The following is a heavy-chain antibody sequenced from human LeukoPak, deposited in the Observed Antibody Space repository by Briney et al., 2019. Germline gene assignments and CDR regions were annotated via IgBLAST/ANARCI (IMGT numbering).Heavy chain of an antibody. V-gene: IGHV3-74*01. Sequence: PGGSLRLSYAASGFTFSTYWMHWVRQAPGKGLVWVSRINRDGSITTYADSVKGRFTISRDNAKNTLYLQMNSLRAEDTAVYYCAQDSSSMFDPWGQGTLVTVSS. D-gene: IGHD6-13*01. CDR1: GFTFSTYW. J-gene: IGHJ5*02. CDR2: INRDGSIT. CDR3: AQDSSSMFDP.